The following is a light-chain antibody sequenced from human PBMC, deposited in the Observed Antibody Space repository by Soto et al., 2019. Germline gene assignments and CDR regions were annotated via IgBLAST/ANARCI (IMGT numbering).Light chain of an antibody. CDR1: QSVSSY. Sequence: EIVLTQPPATLSLSPGERATLSCRASQSVSSYLAWYQQKPGQAPRLLIYDASNRATGIPARFSGSGSGTDFTLTISSLEPEDFAVYYCQQRSNWPIFGQGTRLEIK. V-gene: IGKV3-11*01. J-gene: IGKJ5*01. CDR3: QQRSNWPI. CDR2: DAS.